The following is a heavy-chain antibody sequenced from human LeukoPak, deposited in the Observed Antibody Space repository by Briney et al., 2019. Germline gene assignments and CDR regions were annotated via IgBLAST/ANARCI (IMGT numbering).Heavy chain of an antibody. D-gene: IGHD1-14*01. CDR2: IKQDGSEK. J-gene: IGHJ3*02. CDR1: GFTFSSYA. CDR3: AREGMMNHDAFDI. Sequence: GGSLRLSCAASGFTFSSYAMSWVRQAPGKGLEWVANIKQDGSEKYYVDSVKGRFTISRDNAKNSLCLQMNSLRAEDTAVYYCAREGMMNHDAFDIWGQGTMVTVSS. V-gene: IGHV3-7*01.